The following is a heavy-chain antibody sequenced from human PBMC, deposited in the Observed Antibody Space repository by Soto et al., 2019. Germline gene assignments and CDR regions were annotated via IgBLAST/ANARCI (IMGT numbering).Heavy chain of an antibody. CDR2: ISGSGGST. J-gene: IGHJ4*02. CDR3: AKENPCSSTSCYKGRGYFDY. Sequence: QPGGSLRLSCAASGFTFSSYAMSWVRQAPGKGLEWVSAISGSGGSTYYADSVKGRFTISRDNSKNTLYLQMNSLRAEDTAVYYCAKENPCSSTSCYKGRGYFDYWGQGTLVTVSS. V-gene: IGHV3-23*01. CDR1: GFTFSSYA. D-gene: IGHD2-2*01.